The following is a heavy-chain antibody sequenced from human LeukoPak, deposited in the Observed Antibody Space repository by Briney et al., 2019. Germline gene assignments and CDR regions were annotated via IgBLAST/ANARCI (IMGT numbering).Heavy chain of an antibody. J-gene: IGHJ6*02. D-gene: IGHD2-15*01. CDR1: GFSFSSYG. Sequence: GRSLRLSCASAGFSFSSYGMHSVRQAPGKGLEWVTVIWYDGSNKYYPPSVKGRFTISRDNSKNTLNLQMNSLRVEDPAVYYCARDAVAGGGLDVWGQGTTVTVSS. CDR2: IWYDGSNK. V-gene: IGHV3-33*01. CDR3: ARDAVAGGGLDV.